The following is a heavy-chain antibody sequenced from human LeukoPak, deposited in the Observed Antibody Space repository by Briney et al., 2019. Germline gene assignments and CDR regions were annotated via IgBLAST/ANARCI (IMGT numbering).Heavy chain of an antibody. J-gene: IGHJ4*02. CDR1: GFTFSSYG. CDR2: ISYDGSNK. Sequence: GGSLRLSCAASGFTFSSYGMHWVRQAPGKGLEWVAVISYDGSNKYYADSVKGRFTISRDNSKNTLYLQMNSLRAEDTAVYYCAKVGDILTGLTDYWGQGTRVTVSS. D-gene: IGHD3-9*01. CDR3: AKVGDILTGLTDY. V-gene: IGHV3-30*18.